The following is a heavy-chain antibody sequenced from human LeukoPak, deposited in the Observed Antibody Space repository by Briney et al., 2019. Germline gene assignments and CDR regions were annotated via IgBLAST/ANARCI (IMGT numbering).Heavy chain of an antibody. J-gene: IGHJ6*02. CDR3: ARVGAGIFSGHYGMDV. D-gene: IGHD3-10*01. Sequence: SGTLSLTCAVSGGSISSSNWWSWVRQPPGKELEWIGEFYHGGTTNYNPSLNSRVTISVDKPKNQFSLRFSSVTAADTAVYYCARVGAGIFSGHYGMDVWGQGATVTVSS. CDR1: GGSISSSNW. V-gene: IGHV4-4*02. CDR2: FYHGGTT.